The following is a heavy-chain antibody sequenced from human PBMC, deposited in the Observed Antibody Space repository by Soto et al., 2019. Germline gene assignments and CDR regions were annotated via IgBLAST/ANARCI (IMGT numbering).Heavy chain of an antibody. V-gene: IGHV3-30-3*01. Sequence: PGGSLRLSCAASGFTFSSYAMHWVRQAPGKGLEWVAVISYDGSNKYYADSVKGRFTISRDNSKNTLYLQMNSLRAEDTAVYYCARPVLYSSGWDNYFDYWGQGTLVTVSS. D-gene: IGHD6-19*01. CDR1: GFTFSSYA. J-gene: IGHJ4*02. CDR3: ARPVLYSSGWDNYFDY. CDR2: ISYDGSNK.